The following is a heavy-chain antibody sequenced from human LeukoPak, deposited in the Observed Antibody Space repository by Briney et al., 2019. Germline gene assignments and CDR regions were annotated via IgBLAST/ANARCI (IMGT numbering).Heavy chain of an antibody. J-gene: IGHJ4*02. D-gene: IGHD2/OR15-2a*01. CDR3: AKSGGSSTFLDY. Sequence: PGWCLSLSRAPSVFTLSSYGMLWVRQAPATGLEGVAVISFDGSNKYYPPHAKGRFTISRDDSTNTLYLQMNSLRAEDTAVYYCAKSGGSSTFLDYWAKGPLVTASS. CDR1: VFTLSSYG. CDR2: ISFDGSNK. V-gene: IGHV3-30*18.